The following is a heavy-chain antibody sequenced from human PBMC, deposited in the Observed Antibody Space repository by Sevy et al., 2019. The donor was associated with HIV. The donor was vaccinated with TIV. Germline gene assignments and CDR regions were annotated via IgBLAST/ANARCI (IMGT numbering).Heavy chain of an antibody. Sequence: GGSLRLSCAASGFTFSSYAMHWVRQAPGKGLEWVAVISYDGSNKYYADSVKGRFTISRDNSKNTLYLQMNSLGAEDTAVYYCARYCSGGSCHAGVGMDVWGQGTTVTVSS. CDR3: ARYCSGGSCHAGVGMDV. CDR2: ISYDGSNK. J-gene: IGHJ6*02. D-gene: IGHD2-15*01. CDR1: GFTFSSYA. V-gene: IGHV3-30-3*01.